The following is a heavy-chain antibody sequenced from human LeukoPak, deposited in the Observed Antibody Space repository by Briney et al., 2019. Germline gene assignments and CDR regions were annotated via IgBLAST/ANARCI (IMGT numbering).Heavy chain of an antibody. J-gene: IGHJ4*02. Sequence: GGSLRLSCAASGFTFSSYSMNWVRQAPGKGVEWVSYISSSSSTIYYADSVKGRFTISRDNAKNSLYLQMNSLRDEDTAVYYCASGPITFGGVIVTFDYWGQGTLVTVSS. V-gene: IGHV3-48*02. CDR1: GFTFSSYS. D-gene: IGHD3-16*02. CDR2: ISSSSSTI. CDR3: ASGPITFGGVIVTFDY.